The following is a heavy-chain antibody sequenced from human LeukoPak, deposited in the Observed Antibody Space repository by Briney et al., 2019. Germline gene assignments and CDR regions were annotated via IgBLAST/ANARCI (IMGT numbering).Heavy chain of an antibody. V-gene: IGHV1-69*04. CDR3: ARASRGIAEASVYFDY. D-gene: IGHD6-13*01. CDR1: GGTFSSYA. Sequence: SVKVSCKASGGTFSSYAISWVRQAPGQGLEWMGRIIPILGIANYAQKFQGRVTITADKSTSTAYMELSSLRSEDTAVYYCARASRGIAEASVYFDYWGQGTLVTVSS. J-gene: IGHJ4*02. CDR2: IIPILGIA.